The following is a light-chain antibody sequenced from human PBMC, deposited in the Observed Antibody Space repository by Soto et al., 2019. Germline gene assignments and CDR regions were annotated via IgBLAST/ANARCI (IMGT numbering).Light chain of an antibody. J-gene: IGKJ1*01. CDR3: QQYGSSGT. V-gene: IGKV3-20*01. CDR1: QSVSSSY. CDR2: GAS. Sequence: EIVLTQSPGTLSLSPGERATLSCRASQSVSSSYLAWYQQKPGQAPRLLIYGASNRATGIPDRFSGSGSGTDFTLTISRLEPEDFAVCYCQQYGSSGTFGQGTKVDI.